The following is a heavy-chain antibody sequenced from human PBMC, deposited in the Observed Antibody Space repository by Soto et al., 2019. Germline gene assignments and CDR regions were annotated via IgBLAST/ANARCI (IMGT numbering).Heavy chain of an antibody. J-gene: IGHJ6*04. Sequence: PCWSLRLSCGASGFTFTSYAMNWVRQSLGKLLEWVSSISVSGGNTYYADSVKAPVTISRDNSKNTLYLQMNSLSAEATALYYCAKDLGSTGTNGAYYYGMDVWGKGTTVTVCS. CDR3: AKDLGSTGTNGAYYYGMDV. D-gene: IGHD1-7*01. CDR1: GFTFTSYA. V-gene: IGHV3-23*01. CDR2: ISVSGGNT.